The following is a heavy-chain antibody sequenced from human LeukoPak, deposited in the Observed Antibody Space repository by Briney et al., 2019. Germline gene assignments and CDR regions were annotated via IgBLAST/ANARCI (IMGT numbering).Heavy chain of an antibody. V-gene: IGHV3-23*01. CDR2: ISGSGGST. CDR3: AKAGITGSDFDY. D-gene: IGHD1-20*01. Sequence: GGSLRLSCAASGFTFNNYAMNWVRQAPGKGLEWVSTISGSGGSTYYADSVKGRFTISRDNSKNTLYLQMNSLRAEDTAVYYCAKAGITGSDFDYWGQGTLVTVSS. CDR1: GFTFNNYA. J-gene: IGHJ4*02.